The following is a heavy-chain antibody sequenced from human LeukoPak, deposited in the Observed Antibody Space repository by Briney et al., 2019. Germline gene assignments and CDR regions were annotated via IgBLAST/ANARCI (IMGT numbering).Heavy chain of an antibody. V-gene: IGHV1-18*04. D-gene: IGHD3-22*01. CDR2: ISAYNGNT. J-gene: IGHJ4*02. CDR1: GYTFTGYY. Sequence: ASVKVSCKASGYTFTGYYLHWVRQAPGQGLEWMGWISAYNGNTNYAQKLQGRVTMTTDTSTSTAYMELRSLRSDDTAVYYCARDRDNYYDSSGYSFENWGQGTLVTVSS. CDR3: ARDRDNYYDSSGYSFEN.